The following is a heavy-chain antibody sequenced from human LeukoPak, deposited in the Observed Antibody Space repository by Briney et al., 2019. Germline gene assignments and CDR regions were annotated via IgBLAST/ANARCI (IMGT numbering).Heavy chain of an antibody. CDR2: IYYSGST. V-gene: IGHV4-39*01. Sequence: PSETLSLTCTVSGGSISSSSYYWGWIRQPPGKGLEWIGTIYYSGSTYYNPSLKGRVTISVDTSKNQFSLKLSSVTAADTAVYYCTCGYYSRGDYWGQGTLVTVSP. D-gene: IGHD3-22*01. CDR3: TCGYYSRGDY. CDR1: GGSISSSSYY. J-gene: IGHJ4*02.